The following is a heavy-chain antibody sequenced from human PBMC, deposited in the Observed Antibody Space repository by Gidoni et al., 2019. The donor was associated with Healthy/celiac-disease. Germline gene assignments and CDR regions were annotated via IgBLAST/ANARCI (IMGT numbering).Heavy chain of an antibody. CDR3: ARDKVYFDY. V-gene: IGHV3-33*01. CDR2: IWYDGSNK. J-gene: IGHJ4*02. CDR1: GFTFSRYG. Sequence: QVQLVESGGGVVQPGRSLRLSCAASGFTFSRYGMHWVRQAPGKGLEWVAVIWYDGSNKYYADSVKGRFTISRDNSKNTLYLQMNSLRAEDTAVYYCARDKVYFDYWGQGTLVTVSS.